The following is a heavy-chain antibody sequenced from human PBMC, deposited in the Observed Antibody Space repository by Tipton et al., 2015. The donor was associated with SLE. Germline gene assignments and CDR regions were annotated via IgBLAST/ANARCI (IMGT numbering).Heavy chain of an antibody. Sequence: SLRLSCAASGFTFSSYWMSWVRQAPGKGLEWVANIKQDGSEKYYVDSVKGRFTISRDNAKNSLYLQMNSLRAEDTAVYYCAKAGPGFYGEAFDIWGQGTMVAVSS. CDR3: AKAGPGFYGEAFDI. D-gene: IGHD3-10*01. CDR2: IKQDGSEK. CDR1: GFTFSSYW. J-gene: IGHJ3*02. V-gene: IGHV3-7*03.